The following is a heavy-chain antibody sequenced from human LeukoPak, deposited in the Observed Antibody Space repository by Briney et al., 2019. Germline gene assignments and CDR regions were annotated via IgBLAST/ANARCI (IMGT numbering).Heavy chain of an antibody. J-gene: IGHJ2*01. CDR1: GGSTSSDY. D-gene: IGHD3-16*01. CDR2: VYNSGDT. Sequence: SETLSLTCTVSGGSTSSDYWSWIRQSPGKGLEWVGYVYNSGDTGKNPSLKSRVTISLDTSKNQCSLKLTSVSAADTAVYYCARLKLGAYFDLWGRGTLVTVSS. V-gene: IGHV4-59*08. CDR3: ARLKLGAYFDL.